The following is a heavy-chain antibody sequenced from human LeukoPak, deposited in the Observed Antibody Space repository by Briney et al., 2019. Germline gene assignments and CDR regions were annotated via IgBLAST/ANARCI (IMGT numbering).Heavy chain of an antibody. CDR3: ARNYYEPTYDYYFDC. CDR1: GFTFRSYA. Sequence: GGSLRLSCAASGFTFRSYAMSWVRQAPGKGLEWASALSGSGGSTYYADSVRGRFTISRDNSKNTLYLHMNSLRAEDTALYYCARNYYEPTYDYYFDCWGQGTLVTVSS. D-gene: IGHD1-26*01. V-gene: IGHV3-23*01. CDR2: LSGSGGST. J-gene: IGHJ4*02.